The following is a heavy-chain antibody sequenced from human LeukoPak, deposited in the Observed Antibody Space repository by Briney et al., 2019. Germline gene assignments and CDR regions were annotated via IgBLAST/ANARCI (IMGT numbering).Heavy chain of an antibody. J-gene: IGHJ5*02. Sequence: PSETLSLTCAVSGYSISSGYYRGWIRQPPGKGLEWIGSIYHSGSTYYNPSLKSRVTISVDTSKNQFSLKLSSVTAADTAVYYCARLGRCSSTSCFDPWGQGTLVTVSS. CDR1: GYSISSGYY. D-gene: IGHD2-2*01. V-gene: IGHV4-38-2*01. CDR3: ARLGRCSSTSCFDP. CDR2: IYHSGST.